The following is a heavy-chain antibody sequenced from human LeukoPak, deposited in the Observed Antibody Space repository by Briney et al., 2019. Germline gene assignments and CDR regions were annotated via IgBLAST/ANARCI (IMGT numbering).Heavy chain of an antibody. V-gene: IGHV1-46*01. CDR1: GYTFTSYC. J-gene: IGHJ4*02. CDR2: INPSGGST. D-gene: IGHD3-22*01. Sequence: GASVKVSCKASGYTFTSYCMHWVRQAPGQGFEWMGIINPSGGSTSYAQKFQGRVTMTRDTSTSTVYMELSSLRSEDTAVYYCARARDRTYYDSSGPFAYWGQGTLVTVSS. CDR3: ARARDRTYYDSSGPFAY.